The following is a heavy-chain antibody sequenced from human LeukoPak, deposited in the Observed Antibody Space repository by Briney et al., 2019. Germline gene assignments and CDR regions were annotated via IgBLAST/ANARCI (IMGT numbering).Heavy chain of an antibody. V-gene: IGHV3-21*01. J-gene: IGHJ3*02. CDR1: GFTFSSYS. CDR2: ISSSSSYI. Sequence: GGSLRLSCAASGFTFSSYSMNWVRQAPGKGLEWVSSISSSSSYIYYADSVKGRFTISRDNAKNSLYLQMNSLGAEDTAVYYCARADCAAFDIWGQGTMVTVSS. CDR3: ARADCAAFDI. D-gene: IGHD2-21*01.